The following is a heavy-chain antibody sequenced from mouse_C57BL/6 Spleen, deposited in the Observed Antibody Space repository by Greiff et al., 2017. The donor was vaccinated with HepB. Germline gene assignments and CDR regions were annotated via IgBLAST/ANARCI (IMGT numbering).Heavy chain of an antibody. D-gene: IGHD1-1*01. CDR3: AKDYYGRDWYFDV. J-gene: IGHJ1*03. CDR2: INPSNGGT. CDR1: GYTFTSYW. V-gene: IGHV1-53*01. Sequence: VQLQQPGTELVKPGASVKLSCKASGYTFTSYWMHWVKQRPGQGLEWIGKINPSNGGTNYNEKFKSKATLTVDKSSSTAYMQLSSLTSEDSAVYYCAKDYYGRDWYFDVWGTGTTVTVSS.